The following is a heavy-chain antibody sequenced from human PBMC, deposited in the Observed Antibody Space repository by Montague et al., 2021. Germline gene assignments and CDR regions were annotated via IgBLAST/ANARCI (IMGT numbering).Heavy chain of an antibody. V-gene: IGHV3-23*01. CDR3: ARGRGVSSGIGQLDP. Sequence: SLRLFCAASGFTFSNYGMSWVRQAPGKGLEWVSSITGSGATTYYADSVKGRFTISRDNSENMLYLQMNNLRAEDTALYYCARGRGVSSGIGQLDPWGQGTLVTVSS. D-gene: IGHD3-22*01. CDR1: GFTFSNYG. CDR2: ITGSGATT. J-gene: IGHJ5*02.